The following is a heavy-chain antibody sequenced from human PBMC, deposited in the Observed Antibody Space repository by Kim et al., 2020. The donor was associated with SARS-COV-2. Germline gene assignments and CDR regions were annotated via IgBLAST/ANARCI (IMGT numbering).Heavy chain of an antibody. CDR3: ARKGCSSSRCHDACDV. V-gene: IGHV3-7*01. CDR1: GFSLSEYW. J-gene: IGHJ3*01. CDR2: IKQDGGEK. Sequence: GGSLRLSCTATGFSLSEYWMSWVRQAPGKGLEWVANIKQDGGEKYFVDSVRGRFTISRDNAKNSVYLQMNSLRVEDTAVYYCARKGCSSSRCHDACDVWGQGTTVTVS. D-gene: IGHD2-2*01.